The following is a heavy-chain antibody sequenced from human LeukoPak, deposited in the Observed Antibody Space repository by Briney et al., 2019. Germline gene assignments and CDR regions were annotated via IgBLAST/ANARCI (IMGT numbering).Heavy chain of an antibody. CDR3: ARVFKGSGWYGEIDY. CDR1: GYTFTGYY. D-gene: IGHD6-19*01. V-gene: IGHV1-2*06. Sequence: ASVKVSCKASGYTFTGYYMHWVRQAPGQGLEWMGRMNPNSGGTNYAQKFQGRVTMTRDTSISTAYMELSRLRSDDTAVYYCARVFKGSGWYGEIDYWGQGTLVTVSS. J-gene: IGHJ4*02. CDR2: MNPNSGGT.